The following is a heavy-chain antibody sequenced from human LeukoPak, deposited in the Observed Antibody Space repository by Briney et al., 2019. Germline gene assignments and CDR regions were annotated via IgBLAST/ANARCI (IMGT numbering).Heavy chain of an antibody. CDR2: ISSSGIAK. J-gene: IGHJ4*02. Sequence: PGGSLRLSCAASGFTFSDSYMTWICQAPGKGLEWVSYISSSGIAKYYADSVKGRFTISRDNGKNSLYLQMDSLRAEDTAMYFCARDPYYYDSTAYFASFHNWGQGTLVTVSS. V-gene: IGHV3-11*01. D-gene: IGHD3-22*01. CDR3: ARDPYYYDSTAYFASFHN. CDR1: GFTFSDSY.